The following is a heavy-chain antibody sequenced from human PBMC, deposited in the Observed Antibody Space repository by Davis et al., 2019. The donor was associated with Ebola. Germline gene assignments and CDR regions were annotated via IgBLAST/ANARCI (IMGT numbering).Heavy chain of an antibody. CDR2: ISWNSGSI. CDR1: GFTFDDYA. J-gene: IGHJ4*02. Sequence: SLKISCAASGFTFDDYAMHWVRQAPGKGLEWVSGISWNSGSIGYADSVKGRFTISRDNAKNSLYLQMNSLRAEDTALYYCAKGPSVTSHFDYWGQGTLVTVSS. V-gene: IGHV3-9*01. CDR3: AKGPSVTSHFDY. D-gene: IGHD4-17*01.